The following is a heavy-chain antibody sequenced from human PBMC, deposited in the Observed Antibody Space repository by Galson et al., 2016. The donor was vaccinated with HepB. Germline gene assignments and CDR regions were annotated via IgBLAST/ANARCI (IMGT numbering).Heavy chain of an antibody. D-gene: IGHD3-3*01. CDR3: ARDRSRFSRGYYTGAREVFAI. J-gene: IGHJ3*02. CDR2: ISSSSAYV. CDR1: GFSISTYT. Sequence: SLRLSCAASGFSISTYTMNWVRQAPGKGLEWISYISSSSAYVDYADSVKGRFTISRENAKNSLYLHMNSLRDEDTAVYHCARDRSRFSRGYYTGAREVFAIWGQGTVVTVSS. V-gene: IGHV3-21*01.